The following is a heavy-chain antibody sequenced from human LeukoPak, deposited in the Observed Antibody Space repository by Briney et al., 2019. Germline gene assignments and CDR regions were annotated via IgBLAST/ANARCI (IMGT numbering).Heavy chain of an antibody. CDR2: ISSSATTT. CDR1: GFTFDGYA. Sequence: GGSLRLSCAASGFTFDGYAMHWVRQAPGKGLEWVSYISSSATTTYYADSVKGRFTISRDNTKKSLYLQLTSLRAEDTAVYYCARANNWNYPYYFDYWGHGTLVTISS. V-gene: IGHV3-48*03. D-gene: IGHD1-7*01. CDR3: ARANNWNYPYYFDY. J-gene: IGHJ4*01.